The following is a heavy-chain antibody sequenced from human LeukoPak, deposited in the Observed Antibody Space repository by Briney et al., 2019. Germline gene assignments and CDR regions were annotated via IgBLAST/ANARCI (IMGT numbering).Heavy chain of an antibody. J-gene: IGHJ4*02. Sequence: GGSLRLSCAASGFTFSSYSMNWVRQAPGKGLEWVSSISSSSSYIYYADSVKGRFTISRDNSKNTLYLQMNSLGAEDTAVYYCARARGNIPDYFDYWGQGTLVTVSS. CDR1: GFTFSSYS. V-gene: IGHV3-21*01. CDR3: ARARGNIPDYFDY. CDR2: ISSSSSYI. D-gene: IGHD2/OR15-2a*01.